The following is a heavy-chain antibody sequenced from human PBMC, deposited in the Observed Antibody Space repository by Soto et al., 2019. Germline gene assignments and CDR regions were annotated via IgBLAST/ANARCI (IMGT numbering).Heavy chain of an antibody. CDR2: INHSGST. J-gene: IGHJ5*02. CDR1: GGSFSGYY. D-gene: IGHD3-3*01. Sequence: SETLSLTCAVYGGSFSGYYWSWIRQPPGKGLEWIGEINHSGSTNYNPSLKGRVTISVDTSKNQFSLKLSSVTAADTAVYYCARGSITIFGVVIGTSNWFDPWGQGTLVTVSS. V-gene: IGHV4-34*01. CDR3: ARGSITIFGVVIGTSNWFDP.